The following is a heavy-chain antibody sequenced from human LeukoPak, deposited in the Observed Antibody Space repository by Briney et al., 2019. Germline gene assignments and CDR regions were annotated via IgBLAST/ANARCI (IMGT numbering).Heavy chain of an antibody. V-gene: IGHV1-2*02. CDR3: ARDPRDSSGYPFDY. Sequence: ASVKVSCKASGYTFTGYYMHWVRQAPEQGLEWMGWINPNSGGTNYAQKFQGRVTMTRDTSISTAYMELSRLRSDDTAVCYCARDPRDSSGYPFDYWGQGTLVTVSS. CDR2: INPNSGGT. J-gene: IGHJ4*02. CDR1: GYTFTGYY. D-gene: IGHD3-22*01.